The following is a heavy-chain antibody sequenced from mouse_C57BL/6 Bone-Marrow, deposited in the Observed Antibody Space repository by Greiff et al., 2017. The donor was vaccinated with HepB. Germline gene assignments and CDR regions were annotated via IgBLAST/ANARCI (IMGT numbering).Heavy chain of an antibody. CDR3: ARYYYGSSLCYFDV. D-gene: IGHD1-1*01. V-gene: IGHV1-55*01. J-gene: IGHJ1*03. Sequence: QVQLQQPGAELVKPGASVKMSCKASGYTFTSYWITWVKQRPGQGLEWIGDIYPGSGSTNYNEKFKSKATLTVDTSSSTAYMQLSSLTSEDSAVYDCARYYYGSSLCYFDVWGTGTTVTVSS. CDR1: GYTFTSYW. CDR2: IYPGSGST.